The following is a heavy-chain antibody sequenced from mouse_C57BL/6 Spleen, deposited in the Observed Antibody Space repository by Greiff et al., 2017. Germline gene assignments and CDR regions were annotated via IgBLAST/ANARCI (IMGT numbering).Heavy chain of an antibody. CDR1: GYTFTSYW. CDR3: ARRYYYGSSADYFDY. CDR2: IDPSDSET. V-gene: IGHV1-52*01. D-gene: IGHD1-1*01. Sequence: VQLQQPGAELVRPGSSVKLSCKASGYTFTSYWMHWVKQRPIQGLEWIGNIDPSDSETHYNQKFKDKATLTVDKSSSTAYMQLSSLTSEDSAVYYCARRYYYGSSADYFDYWGQGTTLTVSS. J-gene: IGHJ2*01.